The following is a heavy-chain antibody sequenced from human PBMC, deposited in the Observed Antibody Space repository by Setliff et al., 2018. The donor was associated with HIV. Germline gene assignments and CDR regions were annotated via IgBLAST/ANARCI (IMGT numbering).Heavy chain of an antibody. V-gene: IGHV4-4*09. CDR2: IYTSGST. Sequence: SETLSLTCTVSGGSFSDYYRSWIRQPPGKGLEWIGYIYTSGSTNYNPSLKSRVTMSVDTSKNQLSLKLSSVTAADTAVYYCAREKGRYFDWSHTRDAFDIWGQGTMVTVSS. CDR3: AREKGRYFDWSHTRDAFDI. CDR1: GGSFSDYY. J-gene: IGHJ3*02. D-gene: IGHD3-9*01.